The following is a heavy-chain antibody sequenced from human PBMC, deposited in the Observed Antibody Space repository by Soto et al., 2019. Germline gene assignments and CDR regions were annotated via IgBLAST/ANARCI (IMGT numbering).Heavy chain of an antibody. D-gene: IGHD2-21*02. Sequence: QVQLVESGGGVVQPGRSLRLSCAASGFTFSSYGMHWVRQAPDKGLEWVAVISYDGSNKYYADSVKGRFTISRDNSKNTLYLQMNSLRAEDTAVYYCAKNLGGDCIWGQGTLVTVSS. CDR2: ISYDGSNK. CDR1: GFTFSSYG. CDR3: AKNLGGDCI. J-gene: IGHJ4*02. V-gene: IGHV3-30*18.